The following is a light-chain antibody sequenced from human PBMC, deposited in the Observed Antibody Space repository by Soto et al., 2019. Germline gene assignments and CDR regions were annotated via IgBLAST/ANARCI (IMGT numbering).Light chain of an antibody. CDR3: PSYDSSLSAYYV. V-gene: IGLV1-40*01. Sequence: QSVLTQPPSVSGAPGQRVTISCTGSSSNIGAGYDVHWYQQLPGTAPKLLIYGNSNRPSGVPDRFSGSKSGTSASLAITGLQAEDEADYYCPSYDSSLSAYYVFGPGTQLTVL. CDR2: GNS. J-gene: IGLJ1*01. CDR1: SSNIGAGYD.